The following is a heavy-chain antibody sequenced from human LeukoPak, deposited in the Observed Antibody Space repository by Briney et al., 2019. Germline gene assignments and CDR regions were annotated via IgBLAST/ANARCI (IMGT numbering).Heavy chain of an antibody. CDR1: GFTFSNYW. J-gene: IGHJ5*02. D-gene: IGHD5-24*01. CDR2: IKQDGSEK. Sequence: GGSLRLSCAASGFTFSNYWMIWVRQTPGKGLEWVGNIKQDGSEKRYADSVRGRFSISRDNAQTSLYLQMNSLRAEDTAVYYCARASDPWLQLTWGQGTLVTVSS. CDR3: ARASDPWLQLT. V-gene: IGHV3-7*05.